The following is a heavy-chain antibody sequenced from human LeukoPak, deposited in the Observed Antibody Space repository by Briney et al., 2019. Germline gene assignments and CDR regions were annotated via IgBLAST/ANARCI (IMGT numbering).Heavy chain of an antibody. CDR2: IWYDGSNK. J-gene: IGHJ4*02. D-gene: IGHD6-19*01. V-gene: IGHV3-33*08. Sequence: GGSLRLSCAASGFTFSSYAMSWVRQAPGKGLEWVAVIWYDGSNKYYADSVKGRFTISRDNSKNTLYLQMNSLRAEDTAVYYCARESIAVAGNFDYWGQGTLVTVSS. CDR3: ARESIAVAGNFDY. CDR1: GFTFSSYA.